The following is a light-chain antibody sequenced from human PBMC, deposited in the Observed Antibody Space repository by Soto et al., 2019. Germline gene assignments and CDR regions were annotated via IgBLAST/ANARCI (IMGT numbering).Light chain of an antibody. CDR3: QAWGTGGV. CDR1: SGHSDYA. V-gene: IGLV4-69*01. J-gene: IGLJ3*02. Sequence: QLVLTQSPSASASPGASVKLTCTLSSGHSDYAIAWHQQQSEKGPRYLMKVTSDGSHTKGDGIPDRFSGSSSGADRYLTISSLRSDDEADYYCQAWGTGGVFGGGTKLTVL. CDR2: VTSDGSH.